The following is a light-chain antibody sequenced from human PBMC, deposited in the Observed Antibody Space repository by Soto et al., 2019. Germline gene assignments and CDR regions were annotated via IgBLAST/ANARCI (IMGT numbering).Light chain of an antibody. J-gene: IGKJ4*01. Sequence: EIVMTQSPATLSVSPGERATLSCRASQSVSSNLAWYQKKPGQAPRLLIYGASTRATGIPARFSGSGSGTEFTLTISSMQSEDFAVYFCQQYNNWPPLTFGGGTKVEIK. V-gene: IGKV3-15*01. CDR2: GAS. CDR3: QQYNNWPPLT. CDR1: QSVSSN.